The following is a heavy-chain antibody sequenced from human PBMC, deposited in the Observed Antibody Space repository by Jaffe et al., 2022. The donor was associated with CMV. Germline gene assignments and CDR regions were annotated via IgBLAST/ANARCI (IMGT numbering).Heavy chain of an antibody. CDR1: GGTFSSYA. D-gene: IGHD6-19*01. Sequence: QVQLVQSGAEVKKPGSSVKVSCKASGGTFSSYAISWVRQAPGQGLEWMGGIIPIFGTANYAQKFQGRVTITADESTSTAYMELSSLRSEDTAVYYCARGTPPVAGNEYYFDYWGQGTLVTVSS. J-gene: IGHJ4*02. CDR3: ARGTPPVAGNEYYFDY. CDR2: IIPIFGTA. V-gene: IGHV1-69*01.